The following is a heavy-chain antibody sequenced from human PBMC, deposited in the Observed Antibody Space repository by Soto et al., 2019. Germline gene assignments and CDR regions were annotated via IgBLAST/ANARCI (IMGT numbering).Heavy chain of an antibody. V-gene: IGHV4-39*01. CDR3: ATQDINCTNGVCYPREILSFDY. Sequence: SETLSLTCTVSGGSISSSSYYWGWIRQPPGKGLEWIGSIYYSGSTYYNPSLKSRVTISVDTSKNQFSLKLSSVTAADTAVYYCATQDINCTNGVCYPREILSFDYWGQGTLVTVSS. D-gene: IGHD2-8*01. CDR2: IYYSGST. J-gene: IGHJ4*02. CDR1: GGSISSSSYY.